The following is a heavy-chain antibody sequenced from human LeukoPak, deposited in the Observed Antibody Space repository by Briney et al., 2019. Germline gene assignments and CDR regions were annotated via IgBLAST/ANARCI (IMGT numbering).Heavy chain of an antibody. V-gene: IGHV3-21*01. D-gene: IGHD6-6*01. CDR2: ISSSSSYI. CDR3: SRAEYSPGYYSYDYYYMDV. CDR1: GFTFSSYS. Sequence: GGSLRLSCAASGFTFSSYSMNWVRQAPGKGLEWVSSISSSSSYIYYADSVKGRFTISRDNAKNSLYLQMNSLRAEDTAVYFCSRAEYSPGYYSYDYYYMDVWGKGTTVTVSS. J-gene: IGHJ6*03.